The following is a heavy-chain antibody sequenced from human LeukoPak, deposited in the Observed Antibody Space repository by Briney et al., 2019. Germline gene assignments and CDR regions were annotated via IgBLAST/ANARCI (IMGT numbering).Heavy chain of an antibody. J-gene: IGHJ5*02. CDR2: IDKKDTGYATAT. D-gene: IGHD1-26*01. V-gene: IGHV3-73*01. CDR1: GFTFSGSA. Sequence: GGSLKLSCAASGFTFSGSAIHWVRQSSGEGLEWVGQIDKKDTGYATATAYAASVKGRFTISRDDSINTAYLQMKSLKTEDTALYYCTRDSGTYNWFDPWGQGTLVTVSS. CDR3: TRDSGTYNWFDP.